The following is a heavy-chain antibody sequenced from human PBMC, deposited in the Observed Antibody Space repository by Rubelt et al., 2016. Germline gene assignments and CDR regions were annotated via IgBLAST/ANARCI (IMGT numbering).Heavy chain of an antibody. CDR2: INSDGTTT. J-gene: IGHJ5*01. CDR1: GFTFSNYW. CDR3: ATFLGDCDSTSCYGAFDS. V-gene: IGHV3-74*01. Sequence: EVQLVESGGELIQPGGSLRLSCAASGFTFSNYWMHWVRQAPGKGLVWVARINSDGTTTTYADSVKGRFTISRDNAQNTLYLQINSLRDEDTAVYYCATFLGDCDSTSCYGAFDSWGQGTLVTVSS. D-gene: IGHD2-2*01.